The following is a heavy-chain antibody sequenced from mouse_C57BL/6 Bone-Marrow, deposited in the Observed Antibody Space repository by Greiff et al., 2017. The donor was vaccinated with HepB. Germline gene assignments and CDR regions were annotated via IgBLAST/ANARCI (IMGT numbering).Heavy chain of an antibody. CDR3: VRDPFITTVGFAY. V-gene: IGHV3-6*01. CDR2: ISYDGSN. D-gene: IGHD1-1*01. Sequence: EVHLVESGPGLVKPSQSLSLTCSVTGYSITSGYYWNWIRQFPGNKLEWMGYISYDGSNNYNPSLKNRISITRDTSKNQFFLKLNSVTTEDTATYYCVRDPFITTVGFAYWGQGTLVTVSA. CDR1: GYSITSGYY. J-gene: IGHJ3*01.